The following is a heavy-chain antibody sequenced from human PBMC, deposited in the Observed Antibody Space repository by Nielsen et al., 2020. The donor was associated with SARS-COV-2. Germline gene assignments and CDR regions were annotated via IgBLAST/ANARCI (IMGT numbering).Heavy chain of an antibody. D-gene: IGHD3-3*01. V-gene: IGHV3-21*01. CDR1: GFTFSTYS. CDR3: ARVAFWSGYDY. Sequence: GESLKISCAASGFTFSTYSLNWVRQAPGKGLEWVSSISSTSKYIYYADSVKGRFTISRDNAKSSLSLQMNSLTAEDTAVYYCARVAFWSGYDYWGQGALVTVSS. CDR2: ISSTSKYI. J-gene: IGHJ4*02.